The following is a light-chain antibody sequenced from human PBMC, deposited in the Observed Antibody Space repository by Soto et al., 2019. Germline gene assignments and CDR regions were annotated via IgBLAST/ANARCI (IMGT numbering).Light chain of an antibody. CDR2: GNN. CDR3: QSYDSSLSGRV. V-gene: IGLV1-40*01. Sequence: QSVLTQPPSVSGAPGQRVTISCTGSSSNIGAGYDVHWYQQLPGTAPKLLISGNNNRPSGVPDRFPGSKSGTSASLAITGLQAEDEADYYCQSYDSSLSGRVFGTGTKLTVL. CDR1: SSNIGAGYD. J-gene: IGLJ1*01.